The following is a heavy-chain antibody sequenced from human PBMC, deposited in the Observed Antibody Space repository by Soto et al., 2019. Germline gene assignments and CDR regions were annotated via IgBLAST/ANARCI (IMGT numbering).Heavy chain of an antibody. CDR3: ARRGFGGYYHYYYGMDV. Sequence: SETLSLTCTVSGGSISSSSYYWGWIRQPPGKGLEWIGSIYYSGSTYYNPSLKSRVTISVDTSKNQLSLKLSSVTAADTAVYYCARRGFGGYYHYYYGMDVWGQGTTVPVSS. V-gene: IGHV4-39*01. J-gene: IGHJ6*02. D-gene: IGHD3-10*01. CDR1: GGSISSSSYY. CDR2: IYYSGST.